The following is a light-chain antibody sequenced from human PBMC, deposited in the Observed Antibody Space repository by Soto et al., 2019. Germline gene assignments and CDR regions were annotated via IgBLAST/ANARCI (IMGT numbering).Light chain of an antibody. CDR2: LGS. V-gene: IGKV2-28*01. J-gene: IGKJ3*01. CDR3: MQGLSGFT. Sequence: DIVMTQSPLFLPVTPGEPASISCRSSQSLLHSNGYNYLEWYLQKPGQSPQLLIYLGSDRASVVPDRFSGSGSGTDCTLKFSRVEAEDVGVYYCMQGLSGFTFGPGTKVDIK. CDR1: QSLLHSNGYNY.